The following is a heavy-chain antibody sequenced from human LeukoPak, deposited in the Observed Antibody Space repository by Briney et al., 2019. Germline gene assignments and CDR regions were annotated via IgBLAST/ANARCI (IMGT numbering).Heavy chain of an antibody. J-gene: IGHJ3*02. Sequence: GGSLRLSCAASGFTFSDYHMSWIRQAPGKGLEWVSYISSSGSTIYYADSVKGRFTISRDNAKNSLYLQMNSLRAEDTAVYYCAREIGYCSSTSCYGFGAFDIWGQGTMVTVSS. V-gene: IGHV3-11*04. CDR1: GFTFSDYH. CDR3: AREIGYCSSTSCYGFGAFDI. CDR2: ISSSGSTI. D-gene: IGHD2-2*01.